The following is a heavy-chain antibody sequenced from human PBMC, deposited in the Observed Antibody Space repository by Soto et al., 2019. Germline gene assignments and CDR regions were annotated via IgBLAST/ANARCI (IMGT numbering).Heavy chain of an antibody. Sequence: EVQLVESGGCLVQPGGSLRHSCAVSGFTFSDYWMSWVRQAPGKGLEWVANMKGRFTISRDNAKNSRYLQMNSLRAEDTAVYYCARGLGSSGWYSPWDAFDIWGQGTMVTVSS. CDR1: GFTFSDYW. J-gene: IGHJ3*02. V-gene: IGHV3-7*01. D-gene: IGHD6-19*01. CDR3: ARGLGSSGWYSPWDAFDI.